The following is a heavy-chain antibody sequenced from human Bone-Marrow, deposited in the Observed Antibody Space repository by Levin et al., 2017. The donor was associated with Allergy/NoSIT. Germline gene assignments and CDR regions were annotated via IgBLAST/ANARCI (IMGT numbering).Heavy chain of an antibody. V-gene: IGHV3-43D*04. D-gene: IGHD1-7*01. CDR1: GFTFDDYA. J-gene: IGHJ6*03. Sequence: PGGSLRLSCAASGFTFDDYAMHWVRQAPGKGLEWVSLISWDGGSTYYADSVKGRFTISRDNSKNSLYLQMNSLRAEDTALYYCAKDSAGTTTGYYYDYMDGWGKGTTVTVSS. CDR3: AKDSAGTTTGYYYDYMDG. CDR2: ISWDGGST.